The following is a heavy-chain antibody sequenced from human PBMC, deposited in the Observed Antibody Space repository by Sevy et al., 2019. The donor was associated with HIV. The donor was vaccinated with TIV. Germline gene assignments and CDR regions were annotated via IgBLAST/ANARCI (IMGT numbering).Heavy chain of an antibody. J-gene: IGHJ6*02. Sequence: GGSLRLSCAASGFTFSSYAMHWVRQAPGKGLEWVAVISYEGSNKYYADPVKGRFTISRDNSKNTLYLQMNSLRAEDTAVYYCARDNDCSGGSCSYYYGMDVWGQGTTVTVSS. CDR3: ARDNDCSGGSCSYYYGMDV. V-gene: IGHV3-30-3*01. CDR2: ISYEGSNK. D-gene: IGHD2-15*01. CDR1: GFTFSSYA.